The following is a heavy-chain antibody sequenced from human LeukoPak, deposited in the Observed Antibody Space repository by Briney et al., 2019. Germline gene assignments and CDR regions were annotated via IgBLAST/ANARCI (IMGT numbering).Heavy chain of an antibody. D-gene: IGHD6-25*01. V-gene: IGHV1-8*01. Sequence: GASVKVSCKASGYTFTSYDINWVRQATGQGLEWMGWMNPNSGNTGYAQKFQGRVTMTRDTSISTAYMELSRLRSDDTAVYYCANGRYSSDFDYWGQGTLVTVSS. CDR1: GYTFTSYD. CDR2: MNPNSGNT. J-gene: IGHJ4*02. CDR3: ANGRYSSDFDY.